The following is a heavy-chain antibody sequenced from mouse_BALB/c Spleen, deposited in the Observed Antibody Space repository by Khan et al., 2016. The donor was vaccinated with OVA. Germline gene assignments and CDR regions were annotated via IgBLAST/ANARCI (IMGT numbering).Heavy chain of an antibody. CDR1: GFTFSDYY. V-gene: IGHV5-4*02. D-gene: IGHD1-1*02. CDR2: ISDGGSYT. CDR3: ARAGYGGFAY. Sequence: EVELVESGGGLVKPGGSLKLSCAASGFTFSDYYMYWVRQTPEKRLEWVATISDGGSYTYYPDSVKGRFTISRDNAKNNLYLQLLSLESEDRAKYYCARAGYGGFAYWGQGTLVTVSA. J-gene: IGHJ3*01.